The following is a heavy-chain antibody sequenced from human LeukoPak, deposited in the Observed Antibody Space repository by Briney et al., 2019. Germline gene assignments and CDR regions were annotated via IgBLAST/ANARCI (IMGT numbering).Heavy chain of an antibody. CDR2: IINGGNTV. V-gene: IGHV3-48*03. CDR3: ARGERWLTIPGIDY. J-gene: IGHJ4*02. D-gene: IGHD5-24*01. CDR1: GFTFTNYE. Sequence: GGSLRLSCAASGFTFTNYEMNWVRQAPGKGLEWVSYIINGGNTVYYADSVKGRFTISRDNAKNSLYLQMNSLRAEDTAVYYCARGERWLTIPGIDYWGQGSLVTVSS.